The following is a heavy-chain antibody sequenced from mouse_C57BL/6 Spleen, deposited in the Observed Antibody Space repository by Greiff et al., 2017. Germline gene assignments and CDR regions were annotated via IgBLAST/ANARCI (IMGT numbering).Heavy chain of an antibody. CDR3: ARSGFSGNFDY. CDR1: GYSFTGYY. CDR2: INPSTGGT. D-gene: IGHD4-1*01. V-gene: IGHV1-42*01. J-gene: IGHJ2*01. Sequence: EVQLQQSGPELVKPGASVKISCKASGYSFTGYYMNWVKQSPEKSLEWIGEINPSTGGTTYNQKFKAKATLTVDKSSSTAYMQLKRLTSEDSAVYYCARSGFSGNFDYWGQGTTLTVSS.